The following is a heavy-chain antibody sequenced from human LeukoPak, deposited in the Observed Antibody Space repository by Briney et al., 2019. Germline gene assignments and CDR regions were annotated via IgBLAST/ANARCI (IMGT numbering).Heavy chain of an antibody. V-gene: IGHV4-59*01. CDR1: GGSISSYY. CDR2: IYYSGST. J-gene: IGHJ6*03. CDR3: ASFGVPAALDYYYMDV. D-gene: IGHD2-2*01. Sequence: SETLSLTCTVSGGSISSYYWSWIRQPPGKGLEWIGYIYYSGSTNYNPSLKSRVIISVDTSKNQFSLKLSSVTAADTAVYYCASFGVPAALDYYYMDVWGKGTTVTVSS.